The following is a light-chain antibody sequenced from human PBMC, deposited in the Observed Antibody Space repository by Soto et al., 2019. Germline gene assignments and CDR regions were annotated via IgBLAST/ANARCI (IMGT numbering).Light chain of an antibody. CDR3: QQYHSYSLT. CDR2: DAS. V-gene: IGKV1-5*01. Sequence: DIQMTQSPSTLSATAGDRVTITCRASQSISTWLAWYQQKPGKAPKLLIYDASSLERGVPSRFSGSASVTEFTLTISSLQPDDFATYYCQQYHSYSLTFGQGTKVDIK. CDR1: QSISTW. J-gene: IGKJ1*01.